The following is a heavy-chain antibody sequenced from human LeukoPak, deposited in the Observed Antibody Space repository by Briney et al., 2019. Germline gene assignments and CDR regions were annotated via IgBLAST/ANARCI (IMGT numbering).Heavy chain of an antibody. CDR1: GYTFTSYD. V-gene: IGHV1-8*01. Sequence: ASVKVSCKASGYTFTSYDINGVRQAAGQGLEWMGWMNPNSGNTGYAQKFQGRVTMTRNTSISTAYMELSSLRSEDTAVYYCARGIRARPGAYYFDYWGQGTLVTVSS. D-gene: IGHD6-6*01. J-gene: IGHJ4*02. CDR3: ARGIRARPGAYYFDY. CDR2: MNPNSGNT.